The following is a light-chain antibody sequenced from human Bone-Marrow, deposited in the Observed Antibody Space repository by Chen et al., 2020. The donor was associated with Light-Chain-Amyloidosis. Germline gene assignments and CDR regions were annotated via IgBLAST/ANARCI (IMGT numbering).Light chain of an antibody. J-gene: IGLJ3*02. V-gene: IGLV6-57*01. CDR3: QSYQGSSQGV. CDR2: EDD. Sequence: NFMLIQPHSVSEYPGKTVIISFTRSSGSMATNYVQWYQQRPGSSPTTVIYEDDQRPSGVPDRFSGSIDRSSNSASLTISGLKTEDEADYYCQSYQGSSQGVFGGGTKLTVL. CDR1: SGSMATNY.